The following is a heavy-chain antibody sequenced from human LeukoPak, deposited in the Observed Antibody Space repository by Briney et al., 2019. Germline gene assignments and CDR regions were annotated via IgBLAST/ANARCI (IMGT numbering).Heavy chain of an antibody. CDR1: GFTFDDYA. CDR3: AKDTGRNYYYYMDV. V-gene: IGHV3-9*03. J-gene: IGHJ6*03. CDR2: ISWSSGYI. Sequence: GGSLRLSCAASGFTFDDYAMHWVRQAPGKGLEWVSGISWSSGYIAYADSVKGRFTISRDNAKDSLYLQMNSLRPEDMALYYCAKDTGRNYYYYMDVWGKGTTVTVSS.